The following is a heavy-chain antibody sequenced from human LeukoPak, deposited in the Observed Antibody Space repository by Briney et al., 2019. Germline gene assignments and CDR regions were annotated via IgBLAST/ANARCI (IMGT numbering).Heavy chain of an antibody. CDR3: ASSGGSYSHRGFDY. CDR1: GDSVSSKSAA. V-gene: IGHV6-1*01. D-gene: IGHD1-26*01. J-gene: IGHJ4*02. CDR2: TYYRSKWSS. Sequence: SQTLSLTCAISGDSVSSKSAAWNWIRQSPSRGLEWLGRTYYRSKWSSGYAESVKSRITINPDTSKNRFSLQLKSVTPEDTAVYYCASSGGSYSHRGFDYWGQGTLVTVSS.